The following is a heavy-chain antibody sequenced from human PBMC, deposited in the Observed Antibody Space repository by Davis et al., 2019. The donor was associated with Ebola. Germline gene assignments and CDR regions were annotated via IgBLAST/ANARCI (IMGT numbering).Heavy chain of an antibody. J-gene: IGHJ4*02. D-gene: IGHD6-6*01. CDR1: GFSLSTTGMC. Sequence: SGPTLVKPTQTLTLTCTFSGFSLSTTGMCVSWIRQPSGKPLEWLARLDWDADKHYSTSLKTRLTISKDTSKNLVVLTMTNMDPVDTATYFCARIYGAVRLDYWGQGALVTVSS. CDR2: LDWDADK. V-gene: IGHV2-70*11. CDR3: ARIYGAVRLDY.